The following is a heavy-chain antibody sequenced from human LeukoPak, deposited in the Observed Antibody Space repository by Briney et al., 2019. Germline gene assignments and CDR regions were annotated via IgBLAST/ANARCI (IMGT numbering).Heavy chain of an antibody. Sequence: SETLSLTCAVYGGSFSGYYWSWIRQPPGKGVEWIGEINHSGSTNYNPSLKSRVTISVDTSKNQFSLKVSSVTAADTAVYYCARVFDSGSQAYFYYMDVWGKGTTVTISS. D-gene: IGHD3-10*01. J-gene: IGHJ6*03. CDR3: ARVFDSGSQAYFYYMDV. V-gene: IGHV4-34*01. CDR1: GGSFSGYY. CDR2: INHSGST.